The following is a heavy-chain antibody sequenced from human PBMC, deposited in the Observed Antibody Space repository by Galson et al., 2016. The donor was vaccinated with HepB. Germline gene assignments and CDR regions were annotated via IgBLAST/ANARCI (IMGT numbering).Heavy chain of an antibody. CDR3: ARGEGYSSGWYGFDY. CDR1: GYTFIRYG. J-gene: IGHJ4*02. CDR2: INAGNGNT. D-gene: IGHD6-19*01. Sequence: SVKVSCKASGYTFIRYGMHWVRQAPGQRLGWMGWINAGNGNTKYSQKLPGRATITRDTSASTAYMELSSLGYEDTAVYYCARGEGYSSGWYGFDYWGQGTLVTVSS. V-gene: IGHV1-3*01.